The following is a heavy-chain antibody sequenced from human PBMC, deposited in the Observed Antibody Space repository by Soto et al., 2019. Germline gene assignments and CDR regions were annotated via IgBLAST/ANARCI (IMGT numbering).Heavy chain of an antibody. CDR2: VYQSGTS. CDR3: ARDYTGLYFDL. Sequence: QVQLQESGPGLVKPSGTLWLTCAVSGASMSSSNWWSWVRQPPGKGLEWIGEVYQSGTSNYNPSLESRVTMSVDKSKNHLSLKLTSVTAADTAVYYCARDYTGLYFDLWGRGTLVTVSS. V-gene: IGHV4-4*02. CDR1: GASMSSSNW. D-gene: IGHD1-1*01. J-gene: IGHJ2*01.